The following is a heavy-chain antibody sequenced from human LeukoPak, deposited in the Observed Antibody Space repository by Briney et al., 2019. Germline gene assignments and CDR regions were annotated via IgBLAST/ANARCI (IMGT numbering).Heavy chain of an antibody. CDR1: GGSISSGGYS. Sequence: SETLSLTCAVSGGSISSGGYSWSWIRQPPGKGLEWIGYIYHSGSTYYNPSLKSQVTISVDRSKNQFSLKLSSVTAADTAVYYCARVVYSSSWYADWFDPWGQGTLVTVSS. D-gene: IGHD6-13*01. CDR2: IYHSGST. CDR3: ARVVYSSSWYADWFDP. V-gene: IGHV4-30-2*01. J-gene: IGHJ5*02.